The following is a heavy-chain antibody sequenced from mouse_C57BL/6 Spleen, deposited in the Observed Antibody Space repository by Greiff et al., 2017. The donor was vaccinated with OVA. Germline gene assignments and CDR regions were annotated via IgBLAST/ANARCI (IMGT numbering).Heavy chain of an antibody. CDR1: GYAFSSYW. V-gene: IGHV1-80*01. Sequence: QVQLQQSGAELVKPGASVKISCKASGYAFSSYWMNWVKQRPGKGLEWIGQIYPGDGDTNSTGKFKGKATLTAAKSSSPAYMQLSSLTSEDSAVYFCARNYYGGNFDYWGQGTTLTVSS. J-gene: IGHJ2*01. CDR2: IYPGDGDT. CDR3: ARNYYGGNFDY. D-gene: IGHD1-1*01.